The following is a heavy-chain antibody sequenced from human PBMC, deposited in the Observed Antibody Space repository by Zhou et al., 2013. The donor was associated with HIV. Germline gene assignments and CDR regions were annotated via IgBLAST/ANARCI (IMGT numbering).Heavy chain of an antibody. D-gene: IGHD4-17*01. J-gene: IGHJ4*02. Sequence: QVQLVQSGAEVKKPGSSVKVSCKASGGTFSSYAINWVRQATGQGLEWMGGIIPIFGTANYAQKFQGRVTITTDESTSTAYMDLSSLRSEDTAIYYCVRDREGEDYGADWGQGTLVTVSS. CDR2: IIPIFGTA. V-gene: IGHV1-69*05. CDR1: GGTFSSYA. CDR3: VRDREGEDYGAD.